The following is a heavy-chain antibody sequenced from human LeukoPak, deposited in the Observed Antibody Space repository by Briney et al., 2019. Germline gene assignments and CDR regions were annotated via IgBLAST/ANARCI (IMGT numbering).Heavy chain of an antibody. CDR2: ISSSGGTI. V-gene: IGHV3-11*01. CDR1: GFTFSDYY. Sequence: TGGSLRLSCAASGFTFSDYYMSWIRQAPGKGLEWVSYISSSGGTIYYADSVKGRFTISRDNAKNSLYLQMNGLRAEDTAVYYCARVGLGATPLLDLSYWGQGTLVTVSS. J-gene: IGHJ4*02. CDR3: ARVGLGATPLLDLSY. D-gene: IGHD1-26*01.